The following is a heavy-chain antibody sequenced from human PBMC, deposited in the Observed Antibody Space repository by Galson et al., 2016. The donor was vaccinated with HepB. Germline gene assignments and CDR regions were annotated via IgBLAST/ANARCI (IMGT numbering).Heavy chain of an antibody. CDR2: IYYSGST. J-gene: IGHJ2*01. Sequence: TLSLTCTVSGGSISSTTYYWGWIRQPPGKGLEWIGCIYYSGSTYYNPSLKGRVTISLDTSKNQFSLMLNSVTAADTALYYCVREDNAIPPGWYFDLWGRGSLVTVSS. V-gene: IGHV4-39*07. CDR1: GGSISSTTYY. CDR3: VREDNAIPPGWYFDL. D-gene: IGHD3-10*01.